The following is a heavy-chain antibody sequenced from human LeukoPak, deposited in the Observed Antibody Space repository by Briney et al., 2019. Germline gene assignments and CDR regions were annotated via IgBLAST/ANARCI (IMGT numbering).Heavy chain of an antibody. CDR3: ARVYDILTGYYWFDP. CDR2: INAYNGNT. CDR1: GYTFTSYI. V-gene: IGHV1-18*01. D-gene: IGHD3-9*01. J-gene: IGHJ5*02. Sequence: ASVKVSCKASGYTFTSYIISWVRQAPGQGLEWMGWINAYNGNTDYAQRVQGRVTMTTDTSTSTAYMELRSLRSDDTAVYYCARVYDILTGYYWFDPWGQGTLVTVSS.